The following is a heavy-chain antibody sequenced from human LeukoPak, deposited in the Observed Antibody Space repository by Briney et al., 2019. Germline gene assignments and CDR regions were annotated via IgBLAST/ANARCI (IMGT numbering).Heavy chain of an antibody. Sequence: PTASVKVFCKASGGTFSSYAISWVRQAPGQGLEWMGGIIPIFGTANYAQKFQGRVTITTDEATSTAYLELSSLRSEDTAVYYCATGLLRVPAASMGYYYYYMDVWGKGTTVTVSS. D-gene: IGHD2-2*01. CDR2: IIPIFGTA. CDR3: ATGLLRVPAASMGYYYYYMDV. CDR1: GGTFSSYA. V-gene: IGHV1-69*05. J-gene: IGHJ6*03.